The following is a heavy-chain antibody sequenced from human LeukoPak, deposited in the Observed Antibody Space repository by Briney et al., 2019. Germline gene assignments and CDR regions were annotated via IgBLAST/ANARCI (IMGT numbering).Heavy chain of an antibody. Sequence: ASVKVSCKASGYTFTSYGISWVRQAPGQGLEWMGWISAYNGNTNYAQKLQGRVTMTTDTSTSTAYMELRSLRSDDTAVYYCATSNYGDYAAPFDYWGQGTLVTVSS. D-gene: IGHD4-17*01. J-gene: IGHJ4*02. CDR3: ATSNYGDYAAPFDY. CDR2: ISAYNGNT. CDR1: GYTFTSYG. V-gene: IGHV1-18*01.